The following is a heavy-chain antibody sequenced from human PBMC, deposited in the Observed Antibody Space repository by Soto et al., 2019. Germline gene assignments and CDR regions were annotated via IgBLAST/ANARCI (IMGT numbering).Heavy chain of an antibody. J-gene: IGHJ4*02. Sequence: GASVKVSWEESGGRLSSNSRSWVRQAHGQGLEWMGRIITHNGDTNYAQKFQGRVTMTTDTSTSTAYMELRSLRSDDTAVYHCAREYCSGGSCYGVDYWGPGTLVTVSS. CDR1: GGRLSSNS. CDR2: IITHNGDT. D-gene: IGHD2-15*01. CDR3: AREYCSGGSCYGVDY. V-gene: IGHV1-18*01.